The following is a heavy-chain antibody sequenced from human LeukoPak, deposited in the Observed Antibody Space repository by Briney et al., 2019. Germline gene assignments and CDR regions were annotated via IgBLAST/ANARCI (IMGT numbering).Heavy chain of an antibody. J-gene: IGHJ3*02. CDR1: GGTFSSYA. V-gene: IGHV1-69*13. D-gene: IGHD3-22*01. CDR3: ARDRFPDYYDSSGYYRFGAFDI. Sequence: SVKVSCKASGGTFSSYAISWVRQAPGQGLEWMGGIIPIFGTANYAQKFQGRVTITADESTSTAYMELSSLRSEDTAVYYCARDRFPDYYDSSGYYRFGAFDIWGQGTMVTVSS. CDR2: IIPIFGTA.